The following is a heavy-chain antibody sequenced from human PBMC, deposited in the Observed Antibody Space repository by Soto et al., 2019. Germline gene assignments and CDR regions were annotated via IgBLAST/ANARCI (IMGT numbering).Heavy chain of an antibody. Sequence: ASVKVSCKASGYTFTRSGISWVRQSPGQGLEWMGWISTYNGDTNYAQTFQGRVTMTTDTSTSTVHMEVRSLRSDDTAVYYCAREGVAPYYYYGLDVWGQGTSVTVSS. D-gene: IGHD5-12*01. CDR2: ISTYNGDT. CDR3: AREGVAPYYYYGLDV. J-gene: IGHJ6*02. CDR1: GYTFTRSG. V-gene: IGHV1-18*01.